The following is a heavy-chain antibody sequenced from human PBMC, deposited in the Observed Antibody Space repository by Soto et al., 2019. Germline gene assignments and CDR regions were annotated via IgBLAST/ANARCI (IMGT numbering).Heavy chain of an antibody. V-gene: IGHV3-23*01. CDR2: ISGSDGSR. J-gene: IGHJ3*02. D-gene: IGHD2-8*01. CDR1: GFTFSSYA. Sequence: GGALRVSCAPSGFTFSSYAMIWVGQAPGKGLEWVSVISGSDGSRYYADSVKGRFTISRDNSKNTLYLQMNNLRAEDTAVYYCVRESKLYDGDPSSAFNIWGEGTVVPVS. CDR3: VRESKLYDGDPSSAFNI.